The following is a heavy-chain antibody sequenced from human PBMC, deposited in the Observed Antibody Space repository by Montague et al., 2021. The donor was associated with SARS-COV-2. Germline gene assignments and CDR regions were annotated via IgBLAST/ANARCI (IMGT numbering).Heavy chain of an antibody. Sequence: SLRLSCAASGFTFSSYWMHWVRQAPGKGLVWVSRIKNDGSITNYADSVKGRFTISRDNAKDTLSLQMNILRPEDTAVYYCARSSGSGHYYYYALDVWGQGAPVTVSS. V-gene: IGHV3-74*01. CDR3: ARSSGSGHYYYYALDV. J-gene: IGHJ6*02. D-gene: IGHD3-10*01. CDR2: IKNDGSIT. CDR1: GFTFSSYW.